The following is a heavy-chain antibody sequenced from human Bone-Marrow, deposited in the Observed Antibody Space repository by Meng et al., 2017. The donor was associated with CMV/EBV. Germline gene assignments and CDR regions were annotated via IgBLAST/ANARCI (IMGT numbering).Heavy chain of an antibody. V-gene: IGHV1-2*02. CDR1: GYTFTGYY. J-gene: IGHJ4*02. CDR2: IKPPTGGP. Sequence: SGYTFTGYYIQWVRQAPGQGLEWMGWIKPPTGGPNYAQKFQGRVTMTRDTSIGTAYMELSRLRSDDTAVYYCARSQGLEWELLSVDYWGQGTLVTVSS. CDR3: ARSQGLEWELLSVDY. D-gene: IGHD1-26*01.